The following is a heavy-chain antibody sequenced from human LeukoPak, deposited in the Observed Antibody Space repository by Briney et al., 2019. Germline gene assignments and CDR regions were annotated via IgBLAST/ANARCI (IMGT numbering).Heavy chain of an antibody. Sequence: TGGSLRLSCAASGFTSISYWMHWVRQAPGKGLVWVSRINSDGSTASYADSVKGRFTISRDSSKNTLYLQMKSLRAEDTAVYYCAAGRSGYDQFDYWGKGTLVTVSS. CDR1: GFTSISYW. CDR2: INSDGSTA. V-gene: IGHV3-74*01. D-gene: IGHD5-12*01. J-gene: IGHJ4*02. CDR3: AAGRSGYDQFDY.